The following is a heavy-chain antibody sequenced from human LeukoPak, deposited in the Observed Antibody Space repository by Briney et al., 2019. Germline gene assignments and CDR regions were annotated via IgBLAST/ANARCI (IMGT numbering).Heavy chain of an antibody. D-gene: IGHD6-6*01. V-gene: IGHV4-34*01. J-gene: IGHJ6*02. Sequence: SETLSLTCAVYGGSFSGYYWSWIRQPPGKGLEWIGEINHSGSTNYNPSLKSRVTISVDTSKNQFSLKLSSVTAADTAVYYCVSSSYYYGMDVWGQGTTVTVSS. CDR2: INHSGST. CDR1: GGSFSGYY. CDR3: VSSSYYYGMDV.